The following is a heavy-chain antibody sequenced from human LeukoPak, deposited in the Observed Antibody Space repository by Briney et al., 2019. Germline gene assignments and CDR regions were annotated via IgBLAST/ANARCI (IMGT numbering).Heavy chain of an antibody. Sequence: PGGCLRDSCASSLLSPRVDITGSCCHTPRKGLEYVSVISSNGGSTYYTNSVKGRFTISRDNSKNTLYLQMGSLRAEDTPVYNCARGLVLVAFDIWGEGRMVTVSS. CDR1: LSPRVDIT. D-gene: IGHD6-6*01. J-gene: IGHJ3*02. CDR3: ARGLVLVAFDI. V-gene: IGHV3-64*01. CDR2: ISSNGGST.